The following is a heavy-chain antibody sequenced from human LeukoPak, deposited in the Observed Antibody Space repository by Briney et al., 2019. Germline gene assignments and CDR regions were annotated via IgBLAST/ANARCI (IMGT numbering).Heavy chain of an antibody. J-gene: IGHJ4*02. CDR1: GGSISSYY. CDR2: MYTSGST. CDR3: ASGGGGSGDY. Sequence: KSSETLSLTFTVSGGSISSYYWSWIRQPAGKGLEWIGRMYTSGSTDYNPSLKSRVTMSVDTSKNQFSLKLSSVTAADTAVYYCASGGGGSGDYWGQGTLVTVSS. D-gene: IGHD2-21*01. V-gene: IGHV4-4*07.